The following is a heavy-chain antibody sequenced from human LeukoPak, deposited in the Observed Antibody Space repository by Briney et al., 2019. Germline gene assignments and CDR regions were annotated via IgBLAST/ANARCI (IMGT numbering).Heavy chain of an antibody. CDR1: GYTFTSYD. CDR3: ARGFRIAARPRLYYFDY. CDR2: MNPNSGNT. J-gene: IGHJ4*02. Sequence: ASVKVSCTASGYTFTSYDSNWVRQATGKGREWMGWMNPNSGNTGYAQKFQSRVNMTRNTSISTAYMELSSLRSEDTAVYYCARGFRIAARPRLYYFDYWGQGTLVTVSS. V-gene: IGHV1-8*01. D-gene: IGHD6-6*01.